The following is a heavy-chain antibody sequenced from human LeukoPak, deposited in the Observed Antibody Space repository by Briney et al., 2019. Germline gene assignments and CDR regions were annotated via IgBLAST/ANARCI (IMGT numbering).Heavy chain of an antibody. Sequence: PGGSLRLSCAASGFTFSSHNINWVRQAPGKGLEWVSYISSSGSTKNYAYSVNGRFIIPRDNAQNSLYLQMNSLRDEDTAVYYCASRIAAGSGWDYWGQGTLVTVSS. V-gene: IGHV3-48*02. D-gene: IGHD6-19*01. CDR3: ASRIAAGSGWDY. J-gene: IGHJ4*02. CDR2: ISSSGSTK. CDR1: GFTFSSHN.